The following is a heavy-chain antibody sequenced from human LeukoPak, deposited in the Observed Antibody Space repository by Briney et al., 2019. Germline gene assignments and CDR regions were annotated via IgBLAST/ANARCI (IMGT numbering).Heavy chain of an antibody. D-gene: IGHD3-10*02. V-gene: IGHV4-31*03. CDR2: IYNSGRT. CDR1: GGSISSGGNF. Sequence: PSETLSLTRTVSGGSISSGGNFWTWIRQHPGKGLEWIGYIYNSGRTYYNPSLKSRVTISLDTSKNQFSLKLSSVTAADTAVYYCAREGGYVERTLDSWGQGTLVTVSP. CDR3: AREGGYVERTLDS. J-gene: IGHJ4*02.